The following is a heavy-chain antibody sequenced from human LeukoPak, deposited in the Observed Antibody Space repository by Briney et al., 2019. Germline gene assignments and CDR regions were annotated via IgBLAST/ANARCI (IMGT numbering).Heavy chain of an antibody. J-gene: IGHJ4*02. CDR1: GYTFTGYH. D-gene: IGHD2-2*01. CDR3: ARDYCSSTSCLFDY. CDR2: INPNSGDT. V-gene: IGHV1-2*06. Sequence: ASVKVSCKASGYTFTGYHMHWVRQAPGQGLEWMERINPNSGDTNNAQKFQGRVTMTRDTSISTAYMDLSRLTSDDTAVYYCARDYCSSTSCLFDYWGQGTLVTVSS.